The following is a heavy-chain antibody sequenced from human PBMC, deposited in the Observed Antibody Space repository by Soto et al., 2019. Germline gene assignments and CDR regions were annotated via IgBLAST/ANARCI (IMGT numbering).Heavy chain of an antibody. V-gene: IGHV4-31*03. CDR3: ARAYSSWYWDF. Sequence: QVQLQESGPGLVKPSQTLSLTCSVSGDSISSRGFYWTWIRQHPGKGLEWIGYIYYSGSTYYNPSPKSRVTISSDRSKNQFSLKLDSVTAADTAVYYCARAYSSWYWDFWGQGTLVTVSS. J-gene: IGHJ4*02. D-gene: IGHD6-13*01. CDR2: IYYSGST. CDR1: GDSISSRGFY.